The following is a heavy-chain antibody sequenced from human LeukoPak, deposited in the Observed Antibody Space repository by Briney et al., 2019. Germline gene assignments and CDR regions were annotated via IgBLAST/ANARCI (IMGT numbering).Heavy chain of an antibody. CDR3: AKDQTVKVLMFWYYFDY. D-gene: IGHD4-17*01. CDR1: GFTFSSYA. CDR2: ISGSGGST. V-gene: IGHV3-23*01. J-gene: IGHJ4*02. Sequence: PGGSLRLSCAASGFTFSSYAMSWVRQAPGKGLEWVSAISGSGGSTYYADSVKGRFTISRDNSKNTLYLQMNSLRAEDTAVYYCAKDQTVKVLMFWYYFDYWGQGTLVTVSS.